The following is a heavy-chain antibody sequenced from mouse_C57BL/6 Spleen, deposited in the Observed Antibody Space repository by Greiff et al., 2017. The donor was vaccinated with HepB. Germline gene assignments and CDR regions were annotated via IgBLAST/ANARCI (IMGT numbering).Heavy chain of an antibody. CDR3: ATRGSRRGNYAMDD. V-gene: IGHV1-12*01. Sequence: SGAELVRPGASVKMSCKASGYTFTSYNMHWVKQTPRQGLEWIGAIYPGNGDTSYNQKFKGKATLTVDKSSSTAYMQLSSLTSEDSAVYFCATRGSRRGNYAMDDWGQGTSVTVAS. J-gene: IGHJ4*01. CDR2: IYPGNGDT. D-gene: IGHD1-1*01. CDR1: GYTFTSYN.